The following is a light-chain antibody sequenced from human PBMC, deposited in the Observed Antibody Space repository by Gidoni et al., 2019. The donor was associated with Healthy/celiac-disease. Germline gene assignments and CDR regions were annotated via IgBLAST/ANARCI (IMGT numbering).Light chain of an antibody. Sequence: DIQMTQSPSSLSASVGHRVTITCQASHDISNYLNWYQQKPGKAPQLLFYAASNLETGVPSRFSGSGSGTDFTFTISSLQPEDIATYYCQQYDNLPYTFGQGTKVEIK. CDR2: AAS. CDR3: QQYDNLPYT. CDR1: HDISNY. J-gene: IGKJ2*01. V-gene: IGKV1-33*01.